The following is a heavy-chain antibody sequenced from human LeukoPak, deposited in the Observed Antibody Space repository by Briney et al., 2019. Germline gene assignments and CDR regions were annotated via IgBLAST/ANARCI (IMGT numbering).Heavy chain of an antibody. J-gene: IGHJ4*02. CDR2: IHYNGNT. D-gene: IGHD3-9*01. V-gene: IGHV4-39*01. CDR3: APGSITTGYYQH. CDR1: GGSISSTIYY. Sequence: SETLSLTCTVSGGSISSTIYYWAWIRQPPGKGLEWIGSIHYNGNTCYSPSLKSRITISVDTAKNQFSLKLTSVTAADTAVYYCAPGSITTGYYQHWGQGTLVTVSS.